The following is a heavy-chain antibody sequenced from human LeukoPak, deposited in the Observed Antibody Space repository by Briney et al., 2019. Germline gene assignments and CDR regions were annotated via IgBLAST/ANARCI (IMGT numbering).Heavy chain of an antibody. J-gene: IGHJ5*02. CDR2: IYTSGST. D-gene: IGHD3-22*01. CDR3: ARLYWACYDSSGYLGANWFDP. Sequence: SQTLSLTCTVSGGSISSGSYYWSWIRQPAGKGLEWIGRIYTSGSTNYNPSLKSRVTISVDTSKNQFSLKLSSVTAADTAVYYCARLYWACYDSSGYLGANWFDPWGQGTLVTVSS. V-gene: IGHV4-61*02. CDR1: GGSISSGSYY.